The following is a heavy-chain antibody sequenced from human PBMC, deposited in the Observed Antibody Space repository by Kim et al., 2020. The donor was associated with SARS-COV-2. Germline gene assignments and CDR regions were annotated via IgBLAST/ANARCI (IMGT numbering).Heavy chain of an antibody. CDR2: ISAYNGNT. CDR3: ARLRRDIAAAGTIAFDY. V-gene: IGHV1-18*04. D-gene: IGHD6-13*01. J-gene: IGHJ4*02. Sequence: ASVKVSCKASGYTFTSYGISWVRQAPGQGLEWMGWISAYNGNTNYAQKLQGRVTMTTDTSTSTAYMELRSLRSDDTAVYYCARLRRDIAAAGTIAFDYWGQGTLVTVSS. CDR1: GYTFTSYG.